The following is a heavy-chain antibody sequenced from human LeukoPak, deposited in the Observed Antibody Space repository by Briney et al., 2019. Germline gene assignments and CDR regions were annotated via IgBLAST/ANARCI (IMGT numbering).Heavy chain of an antibody. CDR3: ARGRYCSSTSCYFAGYYYYGMDV. V-gene: IGHV3-21*01. J-gene: IGHJ6*02. CDR2: ISSSSSYI. D-gene: IGHD2-2*01. Sequence: PGRSLRLSCAASGFTFSSYSMNWVRQAPGKGLEWVSSISSSSSYIYYADSVKGRFTISRDNAKNSLYLQMNSLRAEDTAVYYCARGRYCSSTSCYFAGYYYYGMDVWGQGTTVTVSS. CDR1: GFTFSSYS.